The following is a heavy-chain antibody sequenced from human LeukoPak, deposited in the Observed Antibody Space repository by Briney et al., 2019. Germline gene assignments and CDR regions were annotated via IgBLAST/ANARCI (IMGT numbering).Heavy chain of an antibody. V-gene: IGHV1-8*03. J-gene: IGHJ3*02. Sequence: ASVKVSCKASGYTFTSYDINWVRQATGQGLEWMGWMNPNSGNTGYAQKFQGRVTITRNTSISTAYMELSRLRSDDTAVYYCARESAYSTRAFDIWGQGTMVTVSS. CDR3: ARESAYSTRAFDI. D-gene: IGHD6-13*01. CDR2: MNPNSGNT. CDR1: GYTFTSYD.